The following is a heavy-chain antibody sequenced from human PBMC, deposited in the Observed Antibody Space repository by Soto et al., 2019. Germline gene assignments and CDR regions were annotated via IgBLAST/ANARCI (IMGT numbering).Heavy chain of an antibody. CDR2: ISWNSGSL. V-gene: IGHV3-9*01. Sequence: EVQLVESGGGLVQPGRSLRLSCAASGFTFDDYAMHWVRQAPGKGLEWVSGISWNSGSLGYADSVKGRFTISRDNAKNSLYLQMNSLRAEDTALYYCAKEKGIDRPYGMDVWGQGTTVTVSS. J-gene: IGHJ6*02. D-gene: IGHD2-15*01. CDR1: GFTFDDYA. CDR3: AKEKGIDRPYGMDV.